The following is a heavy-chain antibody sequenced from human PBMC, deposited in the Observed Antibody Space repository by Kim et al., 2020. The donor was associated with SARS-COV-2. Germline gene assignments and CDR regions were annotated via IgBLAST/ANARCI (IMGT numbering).Heavy chain of an antibody. CDR1: GGSVSSGSYF. Sequence: SETLSLTCTVSGGSVSSGSYFWSWIRQPPGKGLEWIGYIYYSGKTNYNPSLKSRVTTSVDTSKNQFSLKLRSVTAADTAVYYCARAPNDFWSGYPYYFDYWGQGTLVTVSS. D-gene: IGHD3-3*01. CDR3: ARAPNDFWSGYPYYFDY. CDR2: IYYSGKT. V-gene: IGHV4-61*01. J-gene: IGHJ4*02.